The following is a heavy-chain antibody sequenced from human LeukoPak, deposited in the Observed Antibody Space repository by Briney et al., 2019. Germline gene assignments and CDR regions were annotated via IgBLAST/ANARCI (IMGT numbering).Heavy chain of an antibody. CDR1: GFSVRSNY. V-gene: IGHV3-53*01. D-gene: IGHD2-15*01. Sequence: GGSLRLSCAASGFSVRSNYMAWVRQAPGKGLESVSVVYSDASTYYADSVKGRFTISRDNLRNTLYLQMNSLRPEDTAVYYCARGIKIVGYNTYYFDYWGQGTPVTVSS. CDR2: VYSDAST. J-gene: IGHJ4*02. CDR3: ARGIKIVGYNTYYFDY.